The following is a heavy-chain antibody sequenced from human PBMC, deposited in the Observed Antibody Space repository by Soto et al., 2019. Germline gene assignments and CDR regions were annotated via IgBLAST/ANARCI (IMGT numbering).Heavy chain of an antibody. CDR1: GYTFTSYY. V-gene: IGHV1-46*01. J-gene: IGHJ5*02. CDR2: INPSGGST. CDR3: AKGGGYVGWFDP. Sequence: QVQLVQSGAEVKKPGASVKVSCKASGYTFTSYYMHWVRQAPGQGLEWMGIINPSGGSTSYAQKCXGRXTMTRDTSTSTVYMELSSLRSEDTAVYYCAKGGGYVGWFDPWGQGTLVTVSS. D-gene: IGHD5-12*01.